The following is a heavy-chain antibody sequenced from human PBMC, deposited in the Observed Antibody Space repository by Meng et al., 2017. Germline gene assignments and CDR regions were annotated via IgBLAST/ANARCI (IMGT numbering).Heavy chain of an antibody. D-gene: IGHD6-19*01. J-gene: IGHJ4*02. CDR3: ARGRVAVAGSGGIDY. CDR1: GGFVNSDHYS. Sequence: ESLKISCTVSGGFVNSDHYSWGWIRQPPGKGLEWIGYIYYSGTTNCNPSLKSRLTISVDTSKNQFSLKLSSVTAADTAVYYCARGRVAVAGSGGIDYWGQGTLVTVSS. CDR2: IYYSGTT. V-gene: IGHV4-61*01.